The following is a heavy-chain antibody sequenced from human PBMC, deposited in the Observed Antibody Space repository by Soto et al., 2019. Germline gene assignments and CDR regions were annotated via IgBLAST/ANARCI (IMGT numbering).Heavy chain of an antibody. D-gene: IGHD6-6*01. CDR2: IYPGDSDT. CDR3: ARTSAARKYYYGMDV. V-gene: IGHV5-51*01. J-gene: IGHJ6*02. CDR1: GYSFTSYW. Sequence: PGESLKISCKGSGYSFTSYWIGWVRQMPGKGLEWMGIIYPGDSDTRYSPSFQGQVTISADKSISTAYLQWSSLKASDTAMYYCARTSAARKYYYGMDVWGQGPMVTVSS.